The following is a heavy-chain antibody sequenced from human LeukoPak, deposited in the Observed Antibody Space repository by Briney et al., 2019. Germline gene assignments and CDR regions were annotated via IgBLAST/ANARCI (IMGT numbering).Heavy chain of an antibody. CDR1: GFTFSSYG. CDR2: IRYDGSNK. CDR3: AKAPRRLLWFGEATN. V-gene: IGHV3-30*02. J-gene: IGHJ4*02. D-gene: IGHD3-10*01. Sequence: PGESLRLSCAASGFTFSSYGMHWVRQAPGKGLEWVAFIRYDGSNKYYADSVKGRFTISRDNSKNTLYLQMNSLRAEDTAVYYCAKAPRRLLWFGEATNWGQGTLVTVSS.